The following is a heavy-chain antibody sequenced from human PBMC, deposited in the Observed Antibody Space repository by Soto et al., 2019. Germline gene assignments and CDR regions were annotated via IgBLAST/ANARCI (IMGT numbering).Heavy chain of an antibody. CDR3: VTSLNYDFWRDGGRHYYFDY. V-gene: IGHV4-61*08. J-gene: IGHJ4*02. Sequence: ETLSLTCTVSGDSVSSGGNYWSWIRQPPGEGLEWIAYIHYSGSTNYNPSLKNRVTISVDKSNNQFSLRLSSVTAADTAVYFCVTSLNYDFWRDGGRHYYFDYWGQGTLVTVSS. CDR2: IHYSGST. CDR1: GDSVSSGGNY. D-gene: IGHD3-3*01.